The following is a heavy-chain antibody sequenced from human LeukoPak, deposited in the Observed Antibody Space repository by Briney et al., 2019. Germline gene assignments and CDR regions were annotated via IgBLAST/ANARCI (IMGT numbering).Heavy chain of an antibody. Sequence: GGSLRLSCAASGFTFDDYAMHWVRQAPGKGLEWVSGISWNSGSIGYADSVKGRFTISRDNAKNSLYLQMNSLRAEDTALYYCAKGSAVAGTDYWGQGTLVTVSS. D-gene: IGHD6-19*01. CDR3: AKGSAVAGTDY. CDR1: GFTFDDYA. CDR2: ISWNSGSI. J-gene: IGHJ4*02. V-gene: IGHV3-9*01.